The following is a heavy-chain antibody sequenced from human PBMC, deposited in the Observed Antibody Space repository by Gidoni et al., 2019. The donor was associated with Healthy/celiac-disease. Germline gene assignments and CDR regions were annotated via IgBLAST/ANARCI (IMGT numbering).Heavy chain of an antibody. D-gene: IGHD3-22*01. CDR1: GYTFTSYY. Sequence: QVQLVQSGAEVKKPGASVKVSCKASGYTFTSYYMHWVRQAPGQGLEWMGIINPSGGSTSYAQKFQGRVTMTRDTSTSTVYMELSSLRSEDTAVYYCARDPTSQAYYYDSSGSSWGQGTLVTVSS. V-gene: IGHV1-46*01. CDR2: INPSGGST. J-gene: IGHJ5*02. CDR3: ARDPTSQAYYYDSSGSS.